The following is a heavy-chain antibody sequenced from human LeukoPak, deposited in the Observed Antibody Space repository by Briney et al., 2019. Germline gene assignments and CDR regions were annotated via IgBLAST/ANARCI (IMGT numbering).Heavy chain of an antibody. V-gene: IGHV3-23*01. D-gene: IGHD6-6*01. Sequence: PGGSLRLSCAASGFTFSSYAMSWVRHAPGKGLAWVSAISGSGGSIYYADSVKGRFTISRDNSKNTLYLQMNSLRAEDTAVYYCAKALLTYSSSSDYWGQGTLVTVSS. CDR3: AKALLTYSSSSDY. CDR2: ISGSGGSI. CDR1: GFTFSSYA. J-gene: IGHJ4*02.